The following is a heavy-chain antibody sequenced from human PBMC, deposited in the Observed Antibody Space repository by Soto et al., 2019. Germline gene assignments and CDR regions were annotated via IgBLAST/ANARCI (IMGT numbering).Heavy chain of an antibody. J-gene: IGHJ4*02. CDR1: GFTFSSYA. V-gene: IGHV3-23*01. CDR3: AKNAQPAAKKGSSWLDPAY. D-gene: IGHD6-13*01. Sequence: GSLRLSCAASGFTFSSYAMSWVRQAPGKGLEWVSAISGSGGSTYYADSVKGRFTISRDNSKNTLYLQMNSLRAEDTAVYYCAKNAQPAAKKGSSWLDPAYWGQGTLVTVSS. CDR2: ISGSGGST.